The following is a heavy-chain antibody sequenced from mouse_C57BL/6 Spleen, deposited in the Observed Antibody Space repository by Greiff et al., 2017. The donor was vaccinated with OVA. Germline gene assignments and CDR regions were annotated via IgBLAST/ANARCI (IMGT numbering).Heavy chain of an antibody. J-gene: IGHJ4*01. CDR3: ASLYYYGSSPYYAMDY. CDR1: GFTFTDYY. Sequence: EVQLVESGGGLVQPGGSLSLSCAASGFTFTDYYMSWVRQPPGKALEWLGFIRNKANGYTTEYSASVKGRFTISRDNSQSILYLQMNALRAEDSATYYCASLYYYGSSPYYAMDYWGQGTSVTVSS. CDR2: IRNKANGYTT. V-gene: IGHV7-3*01. D-gene: IGHD1-1*01.